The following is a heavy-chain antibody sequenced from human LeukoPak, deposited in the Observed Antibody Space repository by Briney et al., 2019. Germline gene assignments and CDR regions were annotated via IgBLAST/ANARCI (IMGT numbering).Heavy chain of an antibody. CDR3: ARATWIQLWFDY. Sequence: ESSETLSLTCTVSGGSISSGDYYWSWIRQPPGKGLEWIGYIYYSGSTYYNPSLKSPVTISVDTSKNQFSLKLSSVTAADTAVYYCARATWIQLWFDYWGQGTLVIVSS. J-gene: IGHJ4*02. CDR1: GGSISSGDYY. CDR2: IYYSGST. D-gene: IGHD5-18*01. V-gene: IGHV4-30-4*08.